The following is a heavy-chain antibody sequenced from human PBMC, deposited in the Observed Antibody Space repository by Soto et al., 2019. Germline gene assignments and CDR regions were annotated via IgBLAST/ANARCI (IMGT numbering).Heavy chain of an antibody. Sequence: PGGSLRLSCVASGVTFSSYWMSWVRQAPGEGLEWVANIKSDGSEMYYVDSVKGRFTISRDNARKSLYLQMNSLRAEDTAVYYCARDLTGTTGFFDYWGQGTLVTVSS. J-gene: IGHJ4*02. D-gene: IGHD1-7*01. CDR2: IKSDGSEM. CDR3: ARDLTGTTGFFDY. CDR1: GVTFSSYW. V-gene: IGHV3-7*01.